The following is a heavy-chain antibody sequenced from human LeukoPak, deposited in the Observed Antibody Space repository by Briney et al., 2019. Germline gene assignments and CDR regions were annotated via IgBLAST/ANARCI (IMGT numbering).Heavy chain of an antibody. CDR3: ARDPPYYYDSSVHDAFDI. V-gene: IGHV3-48*01. D-gene: IGHD3-22*01. CDR1: GFTFSSYS. Sequence: PGGSLRLSCAASGFTFSSYSMNWVRQAPGKGLEWVSYISSSSSTIYYADSVKGRFTISRDNAKNSLYLQMNSLRAEDTAVYYCARDPPYYYDSSVHDAFDIWGQGTMVTVSS. J-gene: IGHJ3*02. CDR2: ISSSSSTI.